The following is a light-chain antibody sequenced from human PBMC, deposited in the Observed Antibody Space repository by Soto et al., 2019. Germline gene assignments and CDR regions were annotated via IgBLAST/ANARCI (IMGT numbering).Light chain of an antibody. J-gene: IGKJ4*01. V-gene: IGKV3-20*01. CDR2: DVS. Sequence: GLTQSPVTVSLSPGERATLSCRASQNISSYLIWYQQKPGQAPRLLMYDVSNRATGIPARFSGSGSGTDFTLTISRLEPEDFAVYFCQQYGSSPLTFGGGTKVDIK. CDR1: QNISSY. CDR3: QQYGSSPLT.